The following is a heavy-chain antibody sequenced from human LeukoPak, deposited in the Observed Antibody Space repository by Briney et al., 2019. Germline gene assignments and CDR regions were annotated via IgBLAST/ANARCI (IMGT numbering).Heavy chain of an antibody. J-gene: IGHJ4*02. CDR1: GFTFSSYW. Sequence: GGSLRLSCAASGFTFSSYWMSWVRQAPGKGLVWVANIKQDGSEKYYVDSVKGRFTISRDNAKNSLYLQMNSLRAEDTAVYYCAREGDSGYDSFFDYWGQGTLVTVSS. V-gene: IGHV3-7*03. D-gene: IGHD5-12*01. CDR3: AREGDSGYDSFFDY. CDR2: IKQDGSEK.